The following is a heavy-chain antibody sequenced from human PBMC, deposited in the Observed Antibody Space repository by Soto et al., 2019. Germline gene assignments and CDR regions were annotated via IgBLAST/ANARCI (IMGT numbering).Heavy chain of an antibody. V-gene: IGHV1-8*01. Sequence: ASEEVSCKASGYTFTSYDINWVRQATGQGLEWMGWMNPNSGNTACSQKFPGRLTMISNTSTSTAYMELRSLISEDTAVYYCATGSSTAAANDRHYYYYYGMDVWGQGTTVTVSS. J-gene: IGHJ6*02. D-gene: IGHD6-25*01. CDR2: MNPNSGNT. CDR1: GYTFTSYD. CDR3: ATGSSTAAANDRHYYYYYGMDV.